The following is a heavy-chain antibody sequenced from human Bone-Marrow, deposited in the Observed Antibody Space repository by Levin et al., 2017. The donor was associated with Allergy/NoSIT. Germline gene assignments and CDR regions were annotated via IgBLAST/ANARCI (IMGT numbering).Heavy chain of an antibody. CDR1: GGSLRSGGYY. V-gene: IGHV4-39*01. CDR2: IYHSGSA. D-gene: IGHD4-17*01. CDR3: ATAGVTTVDH. Sequence: GSLRLSCTVSGGSLRSGGYYWGWVRQPPGKGLEWIGSIYHSGSAYYSSSLKSRVTISVDTSKNQFSLKMNSVTAADTAVYYCATAGVTTVDHWGRGALVTVSS. J-gene: IGHJ4*02.